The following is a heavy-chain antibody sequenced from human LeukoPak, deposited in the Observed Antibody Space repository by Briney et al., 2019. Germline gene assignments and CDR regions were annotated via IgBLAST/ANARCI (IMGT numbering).Heavy chain of an antibody. CDR1: GGSISSYY. CDR3: ARYYYGSGSYYTYAFDI. D-gene: IGHD3-10*01. CDR2: IYTSGST. V-gene: IGHV4-4*09. J-gene: IGHJ3*02. Sequence: PSETLSLTCTVSGGSISSYYWSWIRQPPGKGLEWIGYIYTSGSTNYNPSLKSRVTISVDTSKNQFSLKPSSVTAADTAVYYCARYYYGSGSYYTYAFDIWGQGTMVTVSS.